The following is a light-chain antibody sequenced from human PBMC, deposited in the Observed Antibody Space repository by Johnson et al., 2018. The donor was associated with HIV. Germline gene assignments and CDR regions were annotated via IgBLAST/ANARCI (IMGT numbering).Light chain of an antibody. CDR1: SSNIGNNY. Sequence: QSVLTQPPSVSAAPGQKITVSCSGSSSNIGNNYVSWYQQLPGTAPKLLIYENNKRPSGIPDRFSGSKSGTSATLGITGLPTGDEADYYCGTWDSSLSADIFGTGTKVTVL. V-gene: IGLV1-51*02. CDR2: ENN. CDR3: GTWDSSLSADI. J-gene: IGLJ1*01.